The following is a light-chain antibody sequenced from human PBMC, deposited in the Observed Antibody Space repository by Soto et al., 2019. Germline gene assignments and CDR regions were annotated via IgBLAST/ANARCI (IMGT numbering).Light chain of an antibody. CDR2: GAS. J-gene: IGKJ2*01. V-gene: IGKV3-20*01. CDR3: QQYGSSPPT. Sequence: EIVLTQSPGTLSLSPGERATLSCRASQSVSGSYLAWYQQKPGQAPRLLIYGASSRATGIPERFSGSGSGADFTLTISRLEPEDFAVYYCQQYGSSPPTFGQGTKLEIK. CDR1: QSVSGSY.